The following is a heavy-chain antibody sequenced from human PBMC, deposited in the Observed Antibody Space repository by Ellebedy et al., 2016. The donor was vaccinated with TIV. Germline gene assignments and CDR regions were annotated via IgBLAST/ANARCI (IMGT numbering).Heavy chain of an antibody. D-gene: IGHD2-2*01. CDR1: GFTFSDYY. CDR2: TSNSGSTI. Sequence: GESLKISCAASGFTFSDYYMIWIRQAPGKGLEWVSYTSNSGSTIYYADSVKGRFTISRDNAKNSLSLLMNSLRAEDTAVYYCARDARFIDQQHNWFDPWGQGTLVTVSS. J-gene: IGHJ5*02. V-gene: IGHV3-11*01. CDR3: ARDARFIDQQHNWFDP.